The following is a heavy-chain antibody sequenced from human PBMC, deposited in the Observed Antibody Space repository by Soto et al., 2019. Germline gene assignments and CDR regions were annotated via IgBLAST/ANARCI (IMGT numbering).Heavy chain of an antibody. CDR1: GGSISSGGYY. CDR2: IYYSGST. CDR3: ARDFGGSPWFDP. V-gene: IGHV4-31*03. J-gene: IGHJ5*02. D-gene: IGHD3-16*01. Sequence: QVQLQESGPGLVKPSQTLSLTCTVSGGSISSGGYYWSWIRQHPGKGLEWIGYIYYSGSTYYNPSLKSRVTISVATSKNQFSLKLSSVTAADTAVYSCARDFGGSPWFDPWGQGTLVTVSS.